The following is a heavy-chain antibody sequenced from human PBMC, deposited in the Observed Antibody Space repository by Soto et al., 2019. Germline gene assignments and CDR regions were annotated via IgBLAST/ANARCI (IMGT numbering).Heavy chain of an antibody. D-gene: IGHD5-18*01. V-gene: IGHV3-30*18. CDR1: GFTFSSYG. CDR3: AKRGQLWPFDY. J-gene: IGHJ4*02. CDR2: ISYDGSNK. Sequence: GGSLRLSCAASGFTFSSYGMHWVRQAPGKGLEWVAVISYDGSNKYYADSVKGRFTISRDNSKNTLYLQMNSLRAEDTAVYYCAKRGQLWPFDYWGQGTLVTVSS.